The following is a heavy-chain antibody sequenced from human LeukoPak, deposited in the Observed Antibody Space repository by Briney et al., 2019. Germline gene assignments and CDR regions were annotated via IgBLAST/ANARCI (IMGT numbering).Heavy chain of an antibody. J-gene: IGHJ4*02. CDR1: GGSFSGYY. CDR2: INHSGIS. D-gene: IGHD6-6*01. CDR3: ARLGYSSSQADY. V-gene: IGHV4-34*01. Sequence: ETLSLTCAVYGGSFSGYYWSWIRQPPGKGLEWIGEINHSGISNYNPTLKSRVTISVDTSKNQFSLKLSSVTAADTAVYYCARLGYSSSQADYWGQGTLVTVSS.